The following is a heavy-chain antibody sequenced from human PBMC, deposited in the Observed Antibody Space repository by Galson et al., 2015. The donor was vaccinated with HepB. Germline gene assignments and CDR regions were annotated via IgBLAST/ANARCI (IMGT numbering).Heavy chain of an antibody. CDR1: GFTFSSYA. V-gene: IGHV3-30*04. D-gene: IGHD6-13*01. Sequence: SLRLSCAASGFTFSSYAMHWVRQAPGKGLEWVAVISYDGSNKYYADSVKGRFTISRDNSKNTLYLQMNSLRAEDTAVYYCARREIGIAAAGTIDYWGQGTLVTVSS. CDR3: ARREIGIAAAGTIDY. CDR2: ISYDGSNK. J-gene: IGHJ4*02.